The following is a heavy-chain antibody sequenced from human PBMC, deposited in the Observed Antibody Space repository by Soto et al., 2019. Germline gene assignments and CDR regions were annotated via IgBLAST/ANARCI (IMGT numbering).Heavy chain of an antibody. CDR1: GFTFSNAW. CDR2: IKSKTDGGTT. J-gene: IGHJ6*02. D-gene: IGHD3-22*01. V-gene: IGHV3-15*01. CDR3: TTVIYDSSAAPIGMDV. Sequence: GGSLRLSCAASGFTFSNAWMSWVRQAPGKGLERVGRIKSKTDGGTTDYAAPVKGRFTISRDDSKNTLYLQMNSLKTEDTAVYYCTTVIYDSSAAPIGMDVRGQGTTVTVSS.